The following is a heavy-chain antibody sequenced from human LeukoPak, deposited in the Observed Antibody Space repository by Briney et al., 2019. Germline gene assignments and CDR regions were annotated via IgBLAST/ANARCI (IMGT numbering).Heavy chain of an antibody. J-gene: IGHJ4*02. CDR3: ARDAAYGYDRFDY. CDR1: GFNFSRHS. V-gene: IGHV3-21*01. D-gene: IGHD5-18*01. CDR2: ISISSSYI. Sequence: GGSLRLSCAASGFNFSRHSMNWVRQAPGKGLEWVPYISISSSYINYSDSVKGRFTISRDNAKKSLYLQMNSLRGEDTAVYYCARDAAYGYDRFDYWGQGTQVTVSS.